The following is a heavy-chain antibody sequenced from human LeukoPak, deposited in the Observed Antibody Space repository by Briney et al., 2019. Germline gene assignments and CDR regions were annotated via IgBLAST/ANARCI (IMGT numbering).Heavy chain of an antibody. J-gene: IGHJ4*02. CDR3: ARAKVVVVIGDYFDY. CDR2: IYYSGST. Sequence: PSETLSLTCTVSGGSTSVYYWSWIRQPPGKGLEWIGHIYYSGSTNYNPSLKSRVTISLDTSKNQFSLKLSSVTAADTAVYYCARAKVVVVIGDYFDYWGQGTLVTVSS. D-gene: IGHD3-22*01. V-gene: IGHV4-59*08. CDR1: GGSTSVYY.